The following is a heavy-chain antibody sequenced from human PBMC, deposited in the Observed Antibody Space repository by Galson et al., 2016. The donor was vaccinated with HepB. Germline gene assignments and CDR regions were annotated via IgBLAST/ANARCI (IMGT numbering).Heavy chain of an antibody. J-gene: IGHJ4*02. CDR2: IKEDGSER. CDR1: GFSFSDYW. D-gene: IGHD4-23*01. Sequence: SLRLSCAASGFSFSDYWVSWVRQAPGKGLQWVANIKEDGSERYYVDSVKGRFTISRDNARKSLSLQMNSLRAEDTAVYYCLVSLTYWGQGSLVIVPS. CDR3: LVSLTY. V-gene: IGHV3-7*01.